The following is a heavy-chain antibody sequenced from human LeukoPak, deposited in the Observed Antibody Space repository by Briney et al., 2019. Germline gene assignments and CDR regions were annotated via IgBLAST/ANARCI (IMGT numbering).Heavy chain of an antibody. V-gene: IGHV1-3*01. CDR1: GYTFTTYA. J-gene: IGHJ4*02. D-gene: IGHD4-23*01. CDR2: INAGNGDT. CDR3: AKNTKPTVVTPDF. Sequence: ASVKVSCKASGYTFTTYATHWGRQAPGQGLEWMGWINAGNGDTKYSQNFQDRVTITSDTSASTAYMELSSLRSEDTAVYYCAKNTKPTVVTPDFWGQGTLVTVSS.